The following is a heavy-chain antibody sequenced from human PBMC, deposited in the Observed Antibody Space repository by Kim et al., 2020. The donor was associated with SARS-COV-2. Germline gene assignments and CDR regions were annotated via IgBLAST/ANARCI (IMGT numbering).Heavy chain of an antibody. J-gene: IGHJ4*02. Sequence: SETLSLTCAFYGGSFSGYYWSWIRQPPGKGLEWVGEINHSGSTNYNPSLKSRVTISVDTNKNQFSLRLSSVTAADTAVYYCARGMALPGVIVGATTSDYWGQGTLVTVSS. V-gene: IGHV4-34*01. CDR3: ARGMALPGVIVGATTSDY. D-gene: IGHD1-26*01. CDR2: INHSGST. CDR1: GGSFSGYY.